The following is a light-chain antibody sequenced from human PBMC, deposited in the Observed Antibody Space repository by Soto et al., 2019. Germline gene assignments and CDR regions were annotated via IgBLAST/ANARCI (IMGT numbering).Light chain of an antibody. CDR1: QGVTTN. CDR3: QPYNNWPFS. Sequence: TQSPATLSLSPGDRAILSCRAGQGVTTNFAWYQQKSGQSPRLLIYDVSHRATGVPARFSGTGSETDFTLTISGLQSEDSAVYFCQPYNNWPFSFGQGTRLDIK. V-gene: IGKV3-15*01. CDR2: DVS. J-gene: IGKJ5*01.